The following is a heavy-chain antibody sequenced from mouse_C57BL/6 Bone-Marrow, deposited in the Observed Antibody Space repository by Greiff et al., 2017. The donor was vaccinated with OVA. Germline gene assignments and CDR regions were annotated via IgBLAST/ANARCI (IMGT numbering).Heavy chain of an antibody. D-gene: IGHD1-1*01. V-gene: IGHV5-4*01. Sequence: VQLKESGGGLVKPGGSLKLSCAASGFTFSSYAMSWVRQTPEKRLEWVATISDGGSYTYYPDNVKGRFTISRDNAKNNLYLQMSHLKSEDTAMYYCARDYYGLYAMDYWGQGTSVTVSS. CDR1: GFTFSSYA. CDR2: ISDGGSYT. CDR3: ARDYYGLYAMDY. J-gene: IGHJ4*01.